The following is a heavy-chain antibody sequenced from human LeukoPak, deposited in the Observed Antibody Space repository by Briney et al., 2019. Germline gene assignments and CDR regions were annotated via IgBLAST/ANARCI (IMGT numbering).Heavy chain of an antibody. CDR1: GLTFNSHA. V-gene: IGHV3-30*04. D-gene: IGHD6-13*01. Sequence: GRSLRLSCAASGLTFNSHAMHWVRQAPGKGLEWVAFISYDGSNKYYADSVKGRFTISRDNAKNSLYLQMNSLRPEDTALYYCAKGRGSSWTYYFDYWGQGTLVTVSS. CDR3: AKGRGSSWTYYFDY. J-gene: IGHJ4*02. CDR2: ISYDGSNK.